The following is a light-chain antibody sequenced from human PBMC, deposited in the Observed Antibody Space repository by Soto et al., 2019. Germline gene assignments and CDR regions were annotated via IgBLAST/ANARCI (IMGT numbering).Light chain of an antibody. J-gene: IGKJ1*01. CDR3: QQYGSSPTT. CDR2: GAS. Sequence: EIVLTQSPGTLSLSPGDGATLSCRASQTVGNNYLAWYQQRPGQAPRLLIHGASSRATGIPDRFSGSGSGTEFTLTIGRLEPEDFAVYFCQQYGSSPTTFGQGTKVDIK. V-gene: IGKV3-20*01. CDR1: QTVGNNY.